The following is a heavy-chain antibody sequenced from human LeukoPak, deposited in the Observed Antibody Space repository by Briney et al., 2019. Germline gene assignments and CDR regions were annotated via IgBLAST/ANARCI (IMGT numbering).Heavy chain of an antibody. V-gene: IGHV6-1*01. CDR2: TYYRSKWYN. J-gene: IGHJ4*02. D-gene: IGHD1-26*01. CDR1: GDXVSSNSAA. Sequence: SQTLSLTCGISGDXVSSNSAAWNWIRQSPSRGLEWLGSTYYRSKWYNDYAESVQSRITIIPDTSKNQFSLQLNSVTPEDTAVYYCARGGNYSFDYWGQGTLVTVSS. CDR3: ARGGNYSFDY.